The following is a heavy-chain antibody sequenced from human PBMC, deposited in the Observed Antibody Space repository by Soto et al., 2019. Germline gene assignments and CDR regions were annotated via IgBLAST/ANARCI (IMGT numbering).Heavy chain of an antibody. CDR2: IYHTGST. J-gene: IGHJ4*02. CDR3: ARDGDSSARTGHHPSPFEL. Sequence: PSETLSLTCTVSGGSISSGVHYWTWIRQHPGKGLEWIGFIYHTGSTYYNPSLKSRLTISVDASKNQFSLKLSSVTAADTAVYYCARDGDSSARTGHHPSPFELWGQGTLVTVSS. D-gene: IGHD3-9*01. V-gene: IGHV4-31*03. CDR1: GGSISSGVHY.